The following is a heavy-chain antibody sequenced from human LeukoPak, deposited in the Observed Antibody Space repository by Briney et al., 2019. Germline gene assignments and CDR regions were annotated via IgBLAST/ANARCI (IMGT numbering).Heavy chain of an antibody. V-gene: IGHV3-48*04. CDR2: ISSSSSTI. J-gene: IGHJ4*02. D-gene: IGHD4-11*01. CDR1: GFTFSSYS. Sequence: GGSLRLSCAASGFTFSSYSMNWVRQAPGKGLEWVSYISSSSSTIYYADSVKGRFTISRDNAKNTLYLQMNSLRAEDTAVYYCARDRGAKGYSNYLYWGQGTLVTVSS. CDR3: ARDRGAKGYSNYLY.